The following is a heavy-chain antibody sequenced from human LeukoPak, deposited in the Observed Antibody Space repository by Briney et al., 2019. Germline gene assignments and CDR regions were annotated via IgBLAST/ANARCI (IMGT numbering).Heavy chain of an antibody. Sequence: GSLRLSCAASGFTFSSYSMKWVRQAPGKGLEWVSSISSSRSYIYDAASVKGRFTTSRDNAKNSLYLQMNSLRAEDTAVYYCARDGSPHIVVVTAILFFGWFDPWGQGTLVTVSS. D-gene: IGHD2-21*02. J-gene: IGHJ5*02. CDR3: ARDGSPHIVVVTAILFFGWFDP. CDR1: GFTFSSYS. V-gene: IGHV3-21*01. CDR2: ISSSRSYI.